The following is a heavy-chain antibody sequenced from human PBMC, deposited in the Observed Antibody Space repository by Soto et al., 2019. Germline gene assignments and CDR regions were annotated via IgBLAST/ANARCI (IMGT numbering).Heavy chain of an antibody. CDR1: GASISSSY. V-gene: IGHV4-59*01. J-gene: IGHJ4*02. Sequence: KTSETLSLTCTVSGASISSSYWSWIRQSPERGLEWIAYVYHTGATNYNPSLKSRVTISLDTSKDQFSLNLTSLTTADTAVYFCARGGNRYSNVASGVGGFDYWGQGSLVTVSS. CDR2: VYHTGAT. D-gene: IGHD5-12*01. CDR3: ARGGNRYSNVASGVGGFDY.